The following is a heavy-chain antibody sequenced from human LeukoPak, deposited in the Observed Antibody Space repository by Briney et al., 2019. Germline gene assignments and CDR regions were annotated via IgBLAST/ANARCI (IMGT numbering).Heavy chain of an antibody. V-gene: IGHV4-34*01. D-gene: IGHD6-19*01. CDR2: INHSGST. Sequence: SETLSLTCTVSGGSISSYYWSWIRQPPGKGLEWIGEINHSGSTNYNPSLKSRVTISVDTSKNQFSLKLSSVTAADTAVYYCARGSGPTYYFDYWGQGTLVTVSS. J-gene: IGHJ4*02. CDR3: ARGSGPTYYFDY. CDR1: GGSISSYY.